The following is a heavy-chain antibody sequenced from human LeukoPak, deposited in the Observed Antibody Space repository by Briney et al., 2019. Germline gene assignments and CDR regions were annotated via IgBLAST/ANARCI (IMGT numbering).Heavy chain of an antibody. J-gene: IGHJ3*02. CDR1: GFTFSSYG. V-gene: IGHV3-30*18. CDR3: AKDSSIVPAAISAFDI. D-gene: IGHD2-2*02. CDR2: ISYDGSNK. Sequence: GGSLRLSCAASGFTFSSYGMHWVRQAPGKGLGWVAVISYDGSNKYYADSVKGRFTISRDNSKNTLYLQMNSLRAEDTAVYYCAKDSSIVPAAISAFDIWGQGTMVTVSS.